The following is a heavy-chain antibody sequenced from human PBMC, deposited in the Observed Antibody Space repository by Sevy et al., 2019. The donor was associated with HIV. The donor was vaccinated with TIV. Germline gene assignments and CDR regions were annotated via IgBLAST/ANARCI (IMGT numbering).Heavy chain of an antibody. V-gene: IGHV3-33*01. D-gene: IGHD6-19*01. CDR1: GFSFNTYG. Sequence: GGSLRLSCTTSGFSFNTYGMHWVRQAPGKGLEWVAGIWYDGSKKQYADSVKGRFTISRDNSKNTMYLQMNSLRVEDTALFYCARERDENSSGWSVPFDKWGQGTLVTVSS. CDR3: ARERDENSSGWSVPFDK. CDR2: IWYDGSKK. J-gene: IGHJ4*02.